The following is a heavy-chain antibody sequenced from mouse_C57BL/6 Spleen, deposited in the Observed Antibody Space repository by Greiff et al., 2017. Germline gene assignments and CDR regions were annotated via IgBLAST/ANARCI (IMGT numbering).Heavy chain of an antibody. CDR3: ARDLYGSSYEGYCDV. V-gene: IGHV1-54*01. Sequence: VQLQESGAELVRPGTSVKVSCKASGYAFTNYLIEWVKQRPGQGLEWIGVINPGSGGTNYNEKFKGKATLTADKSSSTAYMQLSSLTSEDSAVYFCARDLYGSSYEGYCDVWGTGTTVTVSS. D-gene: IGHD1-1*01. CDR2: INPGSGGT. J-gene: IGHJ1*03. CDR1: GYAFTNYL.